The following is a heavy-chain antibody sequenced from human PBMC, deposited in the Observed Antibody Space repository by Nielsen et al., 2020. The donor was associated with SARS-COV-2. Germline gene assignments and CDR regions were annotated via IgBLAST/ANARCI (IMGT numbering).Heavy chain of an antibody. CDR2: ISYDGSNK. D-gene: IGHD2-2*01. V-gene: IGHV3-30-3*01. CDR1: GFTFSSYA. J-gene: IGHJ4*02. Sequence: GESLKISCAASGFTFSSYAMHWVRQAPGKGLEWVAVISYDGSNKYYADSVKGRFTISRDNSKNTLYLQMNSLRAEDTAVYYCARDGGLNCSSTRCYVAYYFDYWGQGTLVTVSS. CDR3: ARDGGLNCSSTRCYVAYYFDY.